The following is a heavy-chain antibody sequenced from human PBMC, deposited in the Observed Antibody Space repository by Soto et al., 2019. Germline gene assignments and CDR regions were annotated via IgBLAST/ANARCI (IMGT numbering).Heavy chain of an antibody. V-gene: IGHV3-23*01. CDR3: AKGRGGSGSLTPRVDF. J-gene: IGHJ4*02. D-gene: IGHD3-10*01. Sequence: EVQLLDSGGGLVQPGGSLRLSCAASGFTFNNYAMTWFRQAAGKGLEWVSAISGGGDTTSYADSVKGRFTVSRDGSKNTLYMQMSSLRAEDTALYYCAKGRGGSGSLTPRVDFWGQGTLVTVSS. CDR1: GFTFNNYA. CDR2: ISGGGDTT.